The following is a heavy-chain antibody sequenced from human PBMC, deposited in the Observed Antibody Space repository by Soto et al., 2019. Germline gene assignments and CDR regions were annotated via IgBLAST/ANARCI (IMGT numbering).Heavy chain of an antibody. Sequence: QVQVVESGGGLVKPGGSLRLSCAASGFTFSDYYMSWTRQAPGKGLEWVSFISSSSDSTKYADSVKGRFTISRDNAKNSLYLQLNSLRAEDTAVYYCARGGVKGTTSRGQVYNWGQGTLVTVSS. CDR1: GFTFSDYY. V-gene: IGHV3-11*06. CDR2: ISSSSDST. D-gene: IGHD1-7*01. CDR3: ARGGVKGTTSRGQVYN. J-gene: IGHJ4*02.